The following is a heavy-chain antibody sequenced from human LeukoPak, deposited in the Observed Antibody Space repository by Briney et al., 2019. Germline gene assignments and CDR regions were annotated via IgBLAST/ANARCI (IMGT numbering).Heavy chain of an antibody. J-gene: IGHJ4*02. CDR3: AQGNVAVAGTLNY. Sequence: GGSLRLSCAASGFTFSSYAMSWVRHAPAKGLEWVSGISWNSGSIGYADSVKGRLTISRDNAKNSLFLQMNSLGPEATALYYCAQGNVAVAGTLNYWGPGTLVTVSS. CDR1: GFTFSSYA. V-gene: IGHV3-9*01. CDR2: ISWNSGSI. D-gene: IGHD6-19*01.